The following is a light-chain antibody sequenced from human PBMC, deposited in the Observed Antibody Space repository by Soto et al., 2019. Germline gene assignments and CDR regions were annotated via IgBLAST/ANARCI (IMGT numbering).Light chain of an antibody. V-gene: IGKV3-15*01. CDR1: QSVRTK. CDR3: QQYNKWSSIS. J-gene: IGKJ5*01. Sequence: EIVLTQSPDTLYVSPGEGATLSCRASQSVRTKLAWYQQKAGQAPRLLIYGASTRATGIPDRFSGSGSGTELTLTISRLEPEDFAVYHCQQYNKWSSISFGQGTRLEIK. CDR2: GAS.